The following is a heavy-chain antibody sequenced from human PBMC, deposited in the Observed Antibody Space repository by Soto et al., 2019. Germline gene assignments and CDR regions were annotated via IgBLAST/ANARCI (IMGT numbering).Heavy chain of an antibody. CDR3: AHSYDEQLTFKWFDP. CDR2: IYWDDDK. CDR1: GFSLSTSGVG. D-gene: IGHD6-13*01. J-gene: IGHJ5*02. Sequence: SGPTLVNPTQTLTLTCTFSGFSLSTSGVGVGWIRQPPGKALEWLALIYWDDDKRYSPSLKSRLTITKDTSKNQVVLTMTSMDPVDTATYYCAHSYDEQLTFKWFDPWGQGTLVTVSS. V-gene: IGHV2-5*02.